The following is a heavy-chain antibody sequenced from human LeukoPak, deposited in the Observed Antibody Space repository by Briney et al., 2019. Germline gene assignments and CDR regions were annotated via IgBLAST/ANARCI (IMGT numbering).Heavy chain of an antibody. D-gene: IGHD6-6*01. J-gene: IGHJ4*02. CDR2: IKQDGSEK. V-gene: IGHV3-7*03. CDR3: ARGRGLPVRPPNEGFLDY. Sequence: GGSLRLSCAASGFTLSSYWMSWVRQAPGKGLEWVANIKQDGSEKYYVDSVKGRFTISRDNAKNSLYLQMNSLRAEDTAVYYCARGRGLPVRPPNEGFLDYWGRGTLVTVSS. CDR1: GFTLSSYW.